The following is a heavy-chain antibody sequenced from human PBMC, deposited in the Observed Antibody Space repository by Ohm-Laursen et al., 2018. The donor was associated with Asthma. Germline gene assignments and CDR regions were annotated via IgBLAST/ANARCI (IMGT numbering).Heavy chain of an antibody. CDR2: ISYDGSNK. CDR3: AREAFYDILTGYYGSPLYYFDY. Sequence: SLRLSCAASGFTFSSYAMHWVRQAPGKGLEWMAVISYDGSNKYYADSVKGRFAISRDNSKNTLYLQMNSLRAEDTAVYYCAREAFYDILTGYYGSPLYYFDYWGQGTLVTVSS. V-gene: IGHV3-30*09. D-gene: IGHD3-9*01. CDR1: GFTFSSYA. J-gene: IGHJ4*02.